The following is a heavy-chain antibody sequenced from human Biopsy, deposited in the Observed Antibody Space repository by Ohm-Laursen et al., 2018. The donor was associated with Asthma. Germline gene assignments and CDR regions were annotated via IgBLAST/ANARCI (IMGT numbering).Heavy chain of an antibody. CDR2: INPNSGGT. Sequence: GASVTASCKASGYTFIGCHIHWMRQAPGQGLEWMGRINPNSGGTNYAQKFRGRVTMTRDTSISTAYMEVSRLRSDDTAVYYCARGQKSAGDRWFDPWGQGTLVTVSS. CDR3: ARGQKSAGDRWFDP. V-gene: IGHV1-2*06. D-gene: IGHD6-13*01. J-gene: IGHJ5*02. CDR1: GYTFIGCH.